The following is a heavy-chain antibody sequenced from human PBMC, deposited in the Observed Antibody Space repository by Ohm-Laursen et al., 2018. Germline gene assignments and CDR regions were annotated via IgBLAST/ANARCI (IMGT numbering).Heavy chain of an antibody. J-gene: IGHJ2*01. V-gene: IGHV3-23*01. CDR2: ISGSGGST. D-gene: IGHD4-23*01. CDR1: GFTFSSYA. CDR3: ARGDYGGNSPYYWFFDL. Sequence: SLRLSCAASGFTFSSYAMSWVRQAPGKGLEWVSAISGSGGSTYYADSVKGRFTISRDNSKNTLYLQMNSLRAEDTAVYYCARGDYGGNSPYYWFFDLWGRGTLVTVSS.